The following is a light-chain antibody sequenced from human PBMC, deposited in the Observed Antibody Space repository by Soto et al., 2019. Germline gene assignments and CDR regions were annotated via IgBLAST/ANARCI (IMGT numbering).Light chain of an antibody. CDR3: QQYNNWPLT. Sequence: EIVMTQSPATLSVSPGERATLSCRTSQSVSDNLAWYQQKPGQAPRLLIYGASTRATGIPARFSGSGSGTEFTLTSGSLQSEDFAVYYCQQYNNWPLTFGGGTKVEIK. CDR2: GAS. CDR1: QSVSDN. V-gene: IGKV3-15*01. J-gene: IGKJ4*01.